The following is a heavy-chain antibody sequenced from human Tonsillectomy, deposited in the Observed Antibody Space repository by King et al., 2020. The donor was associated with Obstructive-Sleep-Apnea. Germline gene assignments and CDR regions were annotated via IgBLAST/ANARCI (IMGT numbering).Heavy chain of an antibody. CDR3: ARPGDHDGSGYYQYWYFDL. Sequence: VQLVESGGGLVQPGGSLRLSCAASGFPSSSYWMSWVRLAPGKGLEWVANIKQDGSEKYYVDSVKGRFTISRDNAKNSLYLQMNSLRVEDTAVYYCARPGDHDGSGYYQYWYFDLWGRGTLVTVSS. V-gene: IGHV3-7*03. CDR2: IKQDGSEK. J-gene: IGHJ2*01. CDR1: GFPSSSYW. D-gene: IGHD3-22*01.